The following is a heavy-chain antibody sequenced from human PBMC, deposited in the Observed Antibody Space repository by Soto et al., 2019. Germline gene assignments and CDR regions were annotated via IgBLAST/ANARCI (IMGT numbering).Heavy chain of an antibody. D-gene: IGHD6-19*01. CDR3: AKDNAVAGTGDFDY. J-gene: IGHJ4*02. Sequence: GGSLRLSCAASGFTFDDYAMHWVRQAPGKGLEWVSLISGDGGSTYYADSVKGRFTISRDNSKNSLYLQMNSLRTEDAALYYCAKDNAVAGTGDFDYWGQGTLVTVSS. CDR2: ISGDGGST. V-gene: IGHV3-43*02. CDR1: GFTFDDYA.